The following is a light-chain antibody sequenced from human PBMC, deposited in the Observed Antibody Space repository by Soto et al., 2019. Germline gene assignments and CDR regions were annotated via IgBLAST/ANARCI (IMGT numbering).Light chain of an antibody. J-gene: IGKJ4*01. CDR1: QSGLYSSDNKNY. V-gene: IGKV4-1*01. Sequence: DIVMTQSPDSLAVSLGERATINCKSSQSGLYSSDNKNYLDWYQQKPGQPPKLLIYWASTRESGVPDRFSGSGSVTDFTLTISSLQAEDVAFYYCQQYYDTPLAFGRGTKVQIK. CDR2: WAS. CDR3: QQYYDTPLA.